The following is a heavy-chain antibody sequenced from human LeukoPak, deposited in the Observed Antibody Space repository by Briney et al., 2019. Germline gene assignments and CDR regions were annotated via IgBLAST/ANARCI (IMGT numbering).Heavy chain of an antibody. Sequence: PGGSLRLSCAASGFTVSSNYMSWVRQAPGKGLEWVSVIYSVGSTYYADSVKGRFTISRDNSKNTLYLQMNSLRAEGTAVYYCAISVYSGSSDYWGQGTLVTVSS. D-gene: IGHD1-26*01. CDR1: GFTVSSNY. CDR2: IYSVGST. CDR3: AISVYSGSSDY. V-gene: IGHV3-66*01. J-gene: IGHJ4*02.